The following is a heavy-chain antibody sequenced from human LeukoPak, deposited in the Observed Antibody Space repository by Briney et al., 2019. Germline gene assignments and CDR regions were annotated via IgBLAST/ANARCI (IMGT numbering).Heavy chain of an antibody. V-gene: IGHV6-1*01. CDR2: TYCRSKWYN. CDR1: GDRVSSNSAA. J-gene: IGHJ4*02. Sequence: SQTLSLTCAISGDRVSSNSAAWNWIRQSPGRGLEWLGRTYCRSKWYNEYAVSVKSRITINPDKSKKQFSLQFSSVTPEDTAVYYCARDNTGTWQFDYWGQGALVTVSS. CDR3: ARDNTGTWQFDY.